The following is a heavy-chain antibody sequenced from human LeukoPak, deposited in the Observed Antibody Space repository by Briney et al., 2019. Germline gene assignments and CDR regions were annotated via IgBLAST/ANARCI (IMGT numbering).Heavy chain of an antibody. CDR1: GGSVSSGNYY. Sequence: SGTLSLTCTVSGGSVSSGNYYWSWIRQPPGKGLEWIGYIYYSGSTNYNPSLKSRVSISVDTSKNQFSLKLSSVTAADAAVYYCARALTGYYYLDYWGQGTLVTVSS. CDR3: ARALTGYYYLDY. J-gene: IGHJ4*02. CDR2: IYYSGST. D-gene: IGHD3-9*01. V-gene: IGHV4-61*01.